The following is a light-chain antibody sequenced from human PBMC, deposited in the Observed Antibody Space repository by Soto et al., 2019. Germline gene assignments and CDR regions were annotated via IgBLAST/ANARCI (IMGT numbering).Light chain of an antibody. Sequence: EIVLTQSPGTLSLSPGERATLSCRASQSVSSSYLAWYQQKPGQAPRLLIYGASSRATVIPDRFSGSGSGTDFTLTISRLEPEDFAVYYCHQYGSSSTWTFGQGTKVEIK. CDR3: HQYGSSSTWT. J-gene: IGKJ1*01. CDR2: GAS. V-gene: IGKV3-20*01. CDR1: QSVSSSY.